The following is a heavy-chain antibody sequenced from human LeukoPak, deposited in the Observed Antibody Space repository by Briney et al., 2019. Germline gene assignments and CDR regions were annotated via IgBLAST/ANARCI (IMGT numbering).Heavy chain of an antibody. V-gene: IGHV1-18*01. CDR2: VSAYNGDS. J-gene: IGHJ4*02. CDR3: AREGLGELTLDY. Sequence: EASVKVSCKASGYTFTDYYINWVRQAPGQGLEWMGWVSAYNGDSNYAQKLQGRVTMTTDTSTSTAYMELRNLRSDDTAVYYCAREGLGELTLDYWGQGTLVTVSS. D-gene: IGHD3-16*01. CDR1: GYTFTDYY.